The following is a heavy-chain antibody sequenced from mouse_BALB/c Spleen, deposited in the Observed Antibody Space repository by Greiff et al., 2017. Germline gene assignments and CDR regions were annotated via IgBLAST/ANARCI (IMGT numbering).Heavy chain of an antibody. CDR2: IDPANGNT. D-gene: IGHD2-1*01. CDR1: GFNIKDTY. J-gene: IGHJ3*01. V-gene: IGHV14-3*02. Sequence: EVQLQQSGAELVKPGASVKLSCTASGFNIKDTYMHWVKQRPEQGLEWIGRIDPANGNTKYDPKFQGKATITADTSSNTAYLQLSSLTSEDTAVYYCAGSYYGNGAWFAYWGQGTLVTVSA. CDR3: AGSYYGNGAWFAY.